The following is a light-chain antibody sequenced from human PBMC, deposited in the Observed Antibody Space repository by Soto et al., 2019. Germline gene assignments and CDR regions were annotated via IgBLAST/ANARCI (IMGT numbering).Light chain of an antibody. V-gene: IGLV2-14*01. J-gene: IGLJ3*02. CDR3: SSYTSRSTRV. CDR1: SSDVGGYNY. Sequence: QSALTQPASVSGSPGQSITISCTGTSSDVGGYNYVSWYQQHPGKAPQLIIYEVSNRPSGVSNRFSGSKSGNTASLTISGLQAEDEAVYYCSSYTSRSTRVFGGGTKLTVL. CDR2: EVS.